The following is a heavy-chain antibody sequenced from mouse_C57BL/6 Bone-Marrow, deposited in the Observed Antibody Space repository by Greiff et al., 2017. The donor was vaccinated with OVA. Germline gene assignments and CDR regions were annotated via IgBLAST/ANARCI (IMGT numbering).Heavy chain of an antibody. V-gene: IGHV1-5*01. CDR2: IYPGNSDT. D-gene: IGHD2-3*01. Sequence: EVQLQQSGTVLARPGASVKMSCTTSGYTFTSYWMHWVQQRPGQGLEWIGAIYPGNSDTSYHQKFKGKAKLTAVTSASTAYMELSSLTNADSAVYYYTRGYYLYDYAMDYWGQGTAVTVAS. CDR3: TRGYYLYDYAMDY. J-gene: IGHJ4*01. CDR1: GYTFTSYW.